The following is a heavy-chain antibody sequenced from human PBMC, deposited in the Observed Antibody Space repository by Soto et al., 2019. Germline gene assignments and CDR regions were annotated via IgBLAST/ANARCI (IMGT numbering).Heavy chain of an antibody. D-gene: IGHD5-12*01. CDR3: AKGSIEYSASVDN. CDR1: GLSFNSYA. Sequence: EVQLLESGGGSVQPGGSLRLSCAASGLSFNSYAMVWVRQAPGKGLEWVSVISARGGRSVFADSVKGPFTISRDNSKNVLSLEMNSLSAEDTAIYFCAKGSIEYSASVDNWGQGTLVLVSS. J-gene: IGHJ4*02. V-gene: IGHV3-23*01. CDR2: ISARGGRS.